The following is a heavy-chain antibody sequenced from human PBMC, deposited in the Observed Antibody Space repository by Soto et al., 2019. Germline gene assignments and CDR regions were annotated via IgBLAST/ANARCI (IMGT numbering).Heavy chain of an antibody. CDR3: AKPEGDIVVVVAATFHAFDI. V-gene: IGHV3-23*01. Sequence: GGSLRLSCAASGFTFSSYAMSWVRQAPGKGLEWVSVISGSGGSTYYADSVKGRFTISRDNSKNTLYLQMNSLRAEDTAVYYCAKPEGDIVVVVAATFHAFDIWGQGTMVTVSS. J-gene: IGHJ3*02. D-gene: IGHD2-15*01. CDR1: GFTFSSYA. CDR2: ISGSGGST.